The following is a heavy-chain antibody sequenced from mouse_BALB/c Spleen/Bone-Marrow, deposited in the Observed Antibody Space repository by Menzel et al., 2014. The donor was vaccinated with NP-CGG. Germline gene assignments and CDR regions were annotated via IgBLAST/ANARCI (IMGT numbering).Heavy chain of an antibody. D-gene: IGHD1-1*01. J-gene: IGHJ1*01. Sequence: QVQLQQSGAELVKPGASVRLSCKTSGYTFTNYWMHWVKQRPGQGLEWIGDINPSNGRATYSEKFKSKATLTVDKSSSTAYMQLNSLTSEDSAVYYCARYYNYYFDVWGAGATVTASS. V-gene: IGHV1S81*02. CDR2: INPSNGRA. CDR3: ARYYNYYFDV. CDR1: GYTFTNYW.